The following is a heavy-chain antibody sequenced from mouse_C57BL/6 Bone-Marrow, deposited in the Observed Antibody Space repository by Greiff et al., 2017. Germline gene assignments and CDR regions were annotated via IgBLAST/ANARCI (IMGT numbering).Heavy chain of an antibody. CDR1: GYTFTSYW. D-gene: IGHD1-1*01. J-gene: IGHJ2*01. CDR2: IDPSDSYT. Sequence: QVQLQQPGAELVKPGASVKLSCKASGYTFTSYWMQWVKQRPGQGLEWIGEIDPSDSYTNYNQKFKGKATLTVDTSSSTAYMQLSSLTSEDSAVYYCARITTVGFDYWCQGTTLTVSS. CDR3: ARITTVGFDY. V-gene: IGHV1-50*01.